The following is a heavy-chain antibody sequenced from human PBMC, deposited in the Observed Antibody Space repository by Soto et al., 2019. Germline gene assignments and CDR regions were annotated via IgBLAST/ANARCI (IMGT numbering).Heavy chain of an antibody. CDR1: GFSLSTSGMC. V-gene: IGHV2-70*11. CDR2: IDWDDDK. D-gene: IGHD3-9*01. J-gene: IGHJ4*02. CDR3: AYYDILTGPFDY. Sequence: SGPTLVNPTQTLTLTCTLSGFSLSTSGMCVSWIRQPPGKALEWLARIDWDDDKYYSTSLKTRLTISKDTSKNQVVLTMTNMDPVDTATYYCAYYDILTGPFDYWGQGTLVTVSS.